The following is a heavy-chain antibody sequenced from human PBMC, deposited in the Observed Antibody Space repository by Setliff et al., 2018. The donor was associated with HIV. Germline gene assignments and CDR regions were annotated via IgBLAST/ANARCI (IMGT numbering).Heavy chain of an antibody. CDR1: GFTFSSYA. J-gene: IGHJ3*02. Sequence: LRLSCAASGFTFSSYAMSWVRQAPGKGLEWVSAISGSGGSTYYADSVKGRFTISRDNSKNTLYLQMNSLRAEDTAVYYCAKGLLPVTTTDYAFDIWGQGTMVTVSS. D-gene: IGHD4-17*01. V-gene: IGHV3-23*01. CDR3: AKGLLPVTTTDYAFDI. CDR2: ISGSGGST.